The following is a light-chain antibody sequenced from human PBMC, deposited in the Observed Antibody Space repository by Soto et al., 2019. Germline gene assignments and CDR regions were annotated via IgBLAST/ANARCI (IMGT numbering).Light chain of an antibody. J-gene: IGKJ1*01. CDR1: QSISGY. V-gene: IGKV1-39*01. CDR3: QQSYSNPWT. Sequence: DIKMTQSPSSLSASLRDRVTITCRSSQSISGYLKWYQQKPGKAPKLLIYAASSLQSGVPSRFSGSGSGTDFTLTISSLQPEDFATYYCQQSYSNPWTFGRGTKVEIK. CDR2: AAS.